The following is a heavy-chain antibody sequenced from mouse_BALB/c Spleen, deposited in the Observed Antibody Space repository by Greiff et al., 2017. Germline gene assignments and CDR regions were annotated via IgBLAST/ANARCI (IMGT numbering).Heavy chain of an antibody. V-gene: IGHV5-12-2*01. CDR1: GFTFSSYT. Sequence: EVQLVESGGGLVQPGGSLKLSCAASGFTFSSYTMSWVRQTPEKRLEWVAYISNGGGSTYYPDTVKGRFTISRDNAKNTLYLQMSSLKSEDTAMYYCARRRYGNYNYAMDYWGQGTSVTVSS. J-gene: IGHJ4*01. CDR3: ARRRYGNYNYAMDY. D-gene: IGHD2-10*02. CDR2: ISNGGGST.